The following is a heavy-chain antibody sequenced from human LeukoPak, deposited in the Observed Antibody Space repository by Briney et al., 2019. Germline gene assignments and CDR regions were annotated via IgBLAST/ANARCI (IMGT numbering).Heavy chain of an antibody. CDR1: GFTFSSYW. Sequence: GGSLRLSCAASGFTFSSYWMSWVRQAPGKGLEWVANIKQDGSEKYYVDSVKGRFTISRDNAKNSLYLQMNSLRAEDTAVYYCAKAAYSSGLWYFDSWGQGILVTVSS. V-gene: IGHV3-7*03. CDR3: AKAAYSSGLWYFDS. CDR2: IKQDGSEK. J-gene: IGHJ4*02. D-gene: IGHD6-19*01.